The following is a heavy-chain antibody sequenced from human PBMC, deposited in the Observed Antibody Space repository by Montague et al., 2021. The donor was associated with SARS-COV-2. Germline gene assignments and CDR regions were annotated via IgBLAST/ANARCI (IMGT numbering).Heavy chain of an antibody. Sequence: SETLSLTCTVSGGSISSGTYYWGWVRQPPGEGLEWIGTINYSGKTYYNPSLKSRVTISVDTSKNQFSLKATSVTAADTAVYYCARRAQWQLSWFFDLWGRGTLVTVSS. CDR3: ARRAQWQLSWFFDL. D-gene: IGHD6-19*01. J-gene: IGHJ2*01. V-gene: IGHV4-39*01. CDR1: GGSISSGTYY. CDR2: INYSGKT.